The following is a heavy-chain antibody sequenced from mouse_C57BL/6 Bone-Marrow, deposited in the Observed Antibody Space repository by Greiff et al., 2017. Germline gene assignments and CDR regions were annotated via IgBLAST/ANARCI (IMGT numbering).Heavy chain of an antibody. CDR3: AIYYDYDYWYFDV. J-gene: IGHJ1*03. CDR2: IHPSDSDT. D-gene: IGHD2-4*01. CDR1: GYTFTSYW. Sequence: VKLQQPGAELVKPGASVKVSCKASGYTFTSYWMHWVKQRPGQGLEWIGRIHPSDSDTNYNQKFKGKVTLTVDKSSSTAYMQLSILTSEDSAVYYCAIYYDYDYWYFDVWGTGTTVTVSS. V-gene: IGHV1-74*01.